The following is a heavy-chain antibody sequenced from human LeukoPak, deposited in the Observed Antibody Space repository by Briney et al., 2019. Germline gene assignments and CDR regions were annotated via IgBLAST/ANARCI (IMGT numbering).Heavy chain of an antibody. CDR3: AREDEADWNIDY. CDR1: GGTFSSYA. D-gene: IGHD1/OR15-1a*01. CDR2: IIPILGIA. Sequence: SVKVSCKASGGTFSSYAISWVRQAPGQGLEWMGWIIPILGIANYAQKFQGRVTITTDKSTSTAYRELISLRSQHTAVYYCAREDEADWNIDYLGQGTLVTVSS. V-gene: IGHV1-69*10. J-gene: IGHJ4*02.